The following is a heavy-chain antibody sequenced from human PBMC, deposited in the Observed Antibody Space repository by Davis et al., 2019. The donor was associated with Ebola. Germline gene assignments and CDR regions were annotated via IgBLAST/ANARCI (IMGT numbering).Heavy chain of an antibody. J-gene: IGHJ3*02. V-gene: IGHV4-4*07. CDR1: GGSISSYY. CDR2: IYTSGST. CDR3: ARWGSPVSTNAFDI. Sequence: PSETLSLTCTVSGGSISSYYWSWIRQPAGKGLEWIGRIYTSGSTNYNPSLKSRVTMSVDTSKNQFSLKLSSVTAADTAVYYCARWGSPVSTNAFDIWGQGTMVTVSS. D-gene: IGHD3-16*01.